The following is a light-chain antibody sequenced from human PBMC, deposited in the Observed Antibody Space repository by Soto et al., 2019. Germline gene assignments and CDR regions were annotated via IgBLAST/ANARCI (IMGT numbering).Light chain of an antibody. CDR3: GADDGSGSNFVV. J-gene: IGLJ2*01. CDR2: VGTGGIVG. V-gene: IGLV9-49*01. Sequence: QLVLTQPPSASASLGASVTLTCTLSSGYSKYKVDWYQQRPGKGPRFVMRVGTGGIVGSKGDGIPDRFSVLGSGLNRYLTIKNIQEEDESDYHCGADDGSGSNFVVFGGGTKLTVL. CDR1: SGYSKYK.